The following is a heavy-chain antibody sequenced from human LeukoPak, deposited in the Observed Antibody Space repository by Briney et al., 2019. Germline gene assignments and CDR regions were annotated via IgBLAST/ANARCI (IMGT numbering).Heavy chain of an antibody. CDR1: GGSISSSSYY. CDR3: ARLRLLRCSGGSCYPRGFDY. CDR2: IYYSGST. V-gene: IGHV4-39*01. Sequence: SETLSLTCTVSGGSISSSSYYWGWIRQPPGKGLEWIGSIYYSGSTYYNPSLKSRVTISVDTSKNQFSLKLSSETAADTAVYYCARLRLLRCSGGSCYPRGFDYWGQRTLVTVSS. J-gene: IGHJ4*02. D-gene: IGHD2-15*01.